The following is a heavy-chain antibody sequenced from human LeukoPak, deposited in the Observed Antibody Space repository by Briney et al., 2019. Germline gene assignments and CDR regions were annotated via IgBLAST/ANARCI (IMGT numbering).Heavy chain of an antibody. Sequence: SETLSLTCTVSGGSISSGDYYWSWIRQPPGKGLEWIGYIYYSGSTYYNPSLKRRVTISVDTSKNQFSLKLSSVTAADTAVYYCARDRHYYDSSGYYSLCDYWGQGTLVTVSS. D-gene: IGHD3-22*01. J-gene: IGHJ4*02. CDR1: GGSISSGDYY. CDR2: IYYSGST. CDR3: ARDRHYYDSSGYYSLCDY. V-gene: IGHV4-30-4*08.